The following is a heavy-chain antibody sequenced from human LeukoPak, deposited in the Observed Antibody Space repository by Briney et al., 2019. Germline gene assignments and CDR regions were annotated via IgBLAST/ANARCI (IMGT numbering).Heavy chain of an antibody. CDR3: ARDKEGGSNDH. CDR1: GGSFSGYY. CDR2: INHSGST. Sequence: SETLSLTCAVYGGSFSGYYWSWIRQPPGKGLEWIGEINHSGSTNYNPSLKSRVTISVDTSKNQFSLKLSSVTAADTAVYYCARDKEGGSNDHWGQGTLVTVSS. J-gene: IGHJ4*02. V-gene: IGHV4-34*01. D-gene: IGHD2-15*01.